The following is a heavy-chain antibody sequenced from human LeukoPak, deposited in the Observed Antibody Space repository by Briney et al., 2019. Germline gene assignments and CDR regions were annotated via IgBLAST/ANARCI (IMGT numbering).Heavy chain of an antibody. Sequence: SETLSLTCTVSGGSISSYYWSWIRQPPGKGLEWIGYIYYSGSTNYNPSLKSRVTISVDTSKNQFSLKLSSVTAADTAVYYCARGLCSGGSCYLGYYFDYWGQGTLVAVSS. CDR2: IYYSGST. CDR1: GGSISSYY. V-gene: IGHV4-59*01. CDR3: ARGLCSGGSCYLGYYFDY. J-gene: IGHJ4*02. D-gene: IGHD2-15*01.